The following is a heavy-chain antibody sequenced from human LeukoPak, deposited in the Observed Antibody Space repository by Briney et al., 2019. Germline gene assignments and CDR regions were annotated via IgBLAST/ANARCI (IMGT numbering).Heavy chain of an antibody. Sequence: PGGSLRLSCAASGFAVSSNYVSWVRQAPGKGLEWVSVIYSTGITFYADSVKGRFTISRDNSKNTVYLQMNGLRPEDTAVYYCARDRGRGWFDPWGQGTLVTVSS. V-gene: IGHV3-66*03. CDR2: IYSTGIT. CDR3: ARDRGRGWFDP. D-gene: IGHD3-10*01. J-gene: IGHJ5*02. CDR1: GFAVSSNY.